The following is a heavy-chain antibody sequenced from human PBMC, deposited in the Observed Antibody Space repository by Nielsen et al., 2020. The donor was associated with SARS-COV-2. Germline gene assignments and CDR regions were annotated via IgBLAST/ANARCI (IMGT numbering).Heavy chain of an antibody. Sequence: VRQAPGKGLEWVSSISSSSSYIYYADSVKGRFTISRDNAKNSLYLQMNSLRAEDTAVYYCARALHYYDSSGYPDYWGQGTLVTVSS. J-gene: IGHJ4*02. D-gene: IGHD3-22*01. CDR3: ARALHYYDSSGYPDY. V-gene: IGHV3-21*04. CDR2: ISSSSSYI.